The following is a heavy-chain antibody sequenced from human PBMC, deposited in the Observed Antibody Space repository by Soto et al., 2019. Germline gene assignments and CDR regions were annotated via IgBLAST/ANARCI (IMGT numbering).Heavy chain of an antibody. V-gene: IGHV4-39*07. D-gene: IGHD4-17*01. J-gene: IGHJ4*02. CDR2: IYYSGST. CDR1: GGSISSSSYY. CDR3: ARDGGRALTTVTTRSRLLFDY. Sequence: PSETLSLTCTVSGGSISSSSYYWGWIRQPPGKGLEWIGSIYYSGSTYYNPSLKSRVTISVDRSKNQFSLKLSSVTAADTAVYYCARDGGRALTTVTTRSRLLFDYWGQGTLVTVSS.